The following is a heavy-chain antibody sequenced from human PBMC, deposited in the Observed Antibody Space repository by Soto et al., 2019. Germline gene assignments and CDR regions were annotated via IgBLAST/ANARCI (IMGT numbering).Heavy chain of an antibody. D-gene: IGHD5-18*01. J-gene: IGHJ6*02. CDR2: MNPNSGNT. CDR1: GYTFTSYD. CDR3: ASGGYSCGYGEEGYYYGMDV. V-gene: IGHV1-8*01. Sequence: GASVKVSCKASGYTFTSYDINWVRQATGQGLEWMGWMNPNSGNTGYAQKFQGRVTMTRNTSISTAYMELSSLRSEDTAVYYCASGGYSCGYGEEGYYYGMDVWGQGTTVTVSS.